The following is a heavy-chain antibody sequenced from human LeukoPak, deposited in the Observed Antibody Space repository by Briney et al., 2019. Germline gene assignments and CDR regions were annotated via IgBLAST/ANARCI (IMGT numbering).Heavy chain of an antibody. CDR1: GGSFGGYY. V-gene: IGHV4-34*01. Sequence: SETLSLTCAVYGGSFGGYYWSWIRQPPGKGLEWIGEINHSGSTNYNPSLKSRVTISVDTSKNQFSLKLSSVTAADTAVYYCARGWLQYDYWGQGTLVTVSS. CDR3: ARGWLQYDY. D-gene: IGHD5-24*01. J-gene: IGHJ4*02. CDR2: INHSGST.